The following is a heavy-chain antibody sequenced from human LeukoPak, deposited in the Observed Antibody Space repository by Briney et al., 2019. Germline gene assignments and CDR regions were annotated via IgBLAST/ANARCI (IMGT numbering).Heavy chain of an antibody. Sequence: PGGSLRLSCAASGFTFTSYAMGWVRQAPGKGLEWGSDISGSGGDTYYADSGKGRFTISRDNSKTTLSLQMNSLRAADTAVYYCAKDIRSPGYVNYYYYMDVWGKGTTVTVSS. CDR1: GFTFTSYA. CDR3: AKDIRSPGYVNYYYYMDV. J-gene: IGHJ6*03. V-gene: IGHV3-23*01. D-gene: IGHD3-9*01. CDR2: ISGSGGDT.